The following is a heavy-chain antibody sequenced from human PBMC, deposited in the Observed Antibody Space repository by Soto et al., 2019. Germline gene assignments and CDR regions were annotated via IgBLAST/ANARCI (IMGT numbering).Heavy chain of an antibody. V-gene: IGHV1-18*01. Sequence: ASVKVSCKASGYTFTSYGISWVRQAPGQGLERMGWISAYNGNTNYAQKLQGRVTMTTDTSTSTAYMELRSLRSDDTAVYYCAVGDDSSGWPQFDYWGQGTLVTVSS. CDR1: GYTFTSYG. CDR3: AVGDDSSGWPQFDY. D-gene: IGHD6-19*01. J-gene: IGHJ4*02. CDR2: ISAYNGNT.